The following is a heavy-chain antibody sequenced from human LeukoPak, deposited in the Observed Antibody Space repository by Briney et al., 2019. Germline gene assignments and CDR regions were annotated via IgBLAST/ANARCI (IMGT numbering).Heavy chain of an antibody. J-gene: IGHJ5*02. V-gene: IGHV4-59*08. CDR3: ARLIVGATSWFDA. Sequence: KPSETLSLTCTVSGGSISSYYWSWIRQPPGKGLEWIGYISYTGSTNYNPSLKSRVTISVDTSKNQFSLKLNSVTAADTAVYYCARLIVGATSWFDAWGQGTLVTVSS. D-gene: IGHD1-26*01. CDR2: ISYTGST. CDR1: GGSISSYY.